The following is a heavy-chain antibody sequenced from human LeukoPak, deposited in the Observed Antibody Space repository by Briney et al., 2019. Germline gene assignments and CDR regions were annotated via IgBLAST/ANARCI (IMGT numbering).Heavy chain of an antibody. CDR2: INGGSGNT. J-gene: IGHJ3*01. CDR1: GYTFTDYT. D-gene: IGHD3-10*01. V-gene: IGHV1-3*03. CDR3: ASGREGGSDR. Sequence: ASVKVSCKASGYTFTDYTMHWLRQAPGQRLDWMGWINGGSGNTKYSPEFQGRVTMTRNTSISTAYMELSSLRSEDTAVYYCASGREGGSDRWGQGTMVTVSS.